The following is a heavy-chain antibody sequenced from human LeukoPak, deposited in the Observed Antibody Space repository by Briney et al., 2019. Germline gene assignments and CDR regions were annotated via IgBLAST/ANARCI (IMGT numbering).Heavy chain of an antibody. D-gene: IGHD3-3*01. CDR3: ARVVFGVNTTYYYYMDV. Sequence: SETLSLTCTVSGGSISSSSYYWGWIRQPPGKGLEWIGSIYYSGSTYYNPSLKSRVTISVDTSKNQFSLKLSSVTAADTAVYYCARVVFGVNTTYYYYMDVWGKGTTVTVSS. J-gene: IGHJ6*03. CDR2: IYYSGST. V-gene: IGHV4-39*07. CDR1: GGSISSSSYY.